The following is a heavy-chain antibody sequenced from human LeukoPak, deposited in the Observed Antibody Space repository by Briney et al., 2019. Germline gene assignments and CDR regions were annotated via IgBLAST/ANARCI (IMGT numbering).Heavy chain of an antibody. CDR3: ARDAAWYGSGWYSDY. J-gene: IGHJ4*02. V-gene: IGHV4-39*07. CDR1: GGSINSGSYY. D-gene: IGHD6-19*01. Sequence: PSETLSLTCTVSGGSINSGSYYWGWIRQPPGKGLEWIGSIYYSGSIYYNPSLKSRVSILVDTSKNQFSLKLTSVTAADTAVYYCARDAAWYGSGWYSDYWGQGTLVTVSP. CDR2: IYYSGSI.